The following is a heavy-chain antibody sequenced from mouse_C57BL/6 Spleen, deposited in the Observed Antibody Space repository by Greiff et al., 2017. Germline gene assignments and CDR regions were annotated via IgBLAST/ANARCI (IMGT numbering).Heavy chain of an antibody. CDR3: ARWLTGTEAMDY. CDR1: GYTFTDYY. Sequence: QVQLKESGPELVKPGASVKISCKASGYTFTDYYINWVKQRPGQGLEWIGWIFPGSGSTYYNEKFKGKATLTVDKSSSTAYMLLSSLTSEDSAVYFCARWLTGTEAMDYWGQGTSVTVSS. D-gene: IGHD4-1*01. J-gene: IGHJ4*01. V-gene: IGHV1-75*01. CDR2: IFPGSGST.